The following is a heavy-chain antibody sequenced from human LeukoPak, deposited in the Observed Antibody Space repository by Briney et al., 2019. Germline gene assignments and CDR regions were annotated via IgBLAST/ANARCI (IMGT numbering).Heavy chain of an antibody. V-gene: IGHV3-30*18. CDR1: GFTFSSYG. D-gene: IGHD6-13*01. Sequence: GGSLRLSCAASGFTFSSYGMHWVRQAPGKGLEWVAVISYDGSNKYYADSVKGRFTISRDNSKNTPYLQMNSLRAEDTAVYYCAKDPPYSSSWYEGDYWGQGTLVTVSS. CDR2: ISYDGSNK. CDR3: AKDPPYSSSWYEGDY. J-gene: IGHJ4*02.